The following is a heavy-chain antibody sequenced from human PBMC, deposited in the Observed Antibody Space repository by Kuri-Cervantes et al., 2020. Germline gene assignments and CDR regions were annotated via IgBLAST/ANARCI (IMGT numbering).Heavy chain of an antibody. Sequence: ASVKVSCKASGYTFTSYDINWVRQATGQGLEWMGWISAYNGNINYAQKLQGRVTMTTDTSTSTAYMELRSLRSDGTAVYYCARDLGYCSGGSCSSWGQGTLVTVSS. CDR2: ISAYNGNI. CDR1: GYTFTSYD. D-gene: IGHD2-15*01. J-gene: IGHJ4*02. V-gene: IGHV1-18*01. CDR3: ARDLGYCSGGSCSS.